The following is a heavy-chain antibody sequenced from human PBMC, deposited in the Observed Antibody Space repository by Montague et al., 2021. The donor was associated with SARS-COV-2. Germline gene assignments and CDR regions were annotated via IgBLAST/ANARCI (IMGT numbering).Heavy chain of an antibody. CDR1: GGSFSDYY. J-gene: IGHJ3*01. V-gene: IGHV4-34*01. CDR2: INISGSS. D-gene: IGHD3-3*01. Sequence: SEILSLTCAVYGGSFSDYYWTWIRQSPGKGQGWMGEINISGSSNNNPSPKNQVTISVAKSKNKVSLKLTPVTAADTATYYCARGQVTIFAVLIMLPAAGAIDVWGQGTTVTVSS. CDR3: ARGQVTIFAVLIMLPAAGAIDV.